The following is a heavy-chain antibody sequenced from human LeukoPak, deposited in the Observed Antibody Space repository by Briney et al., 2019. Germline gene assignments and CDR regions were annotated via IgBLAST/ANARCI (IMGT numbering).Heavy chain of an antibody. D-gene: IGHD6-19*01. CDR1: EFSFSDYW. Sequence: GGSLRLSCVVSEFSFSDYWMHWVRQAPGKGLVWVSRINSDGSSTNYADSAKGRFTISRDNAKNTLYLQMNSLRVEDTAVYYCARVGRLVFAHIDYWGQGTLVTVSS. V-gene: IGHV3-74*01. J-gene: IGHJ4*02. CDR2: INSDGSST. CDR3: ARVGRLVFAHIDY.